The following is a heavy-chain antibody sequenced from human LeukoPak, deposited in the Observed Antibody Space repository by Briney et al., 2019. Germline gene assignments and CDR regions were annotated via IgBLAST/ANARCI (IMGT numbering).Heavy chain of an antibody. Sequence: GASVKVSCKASGYTFTSYYMHWVRQAPGQGLEWMGIINPSGGSTSYAQKLQGRVTMTRDMSTSTVYMELSSLRSEDTAVYYCARARDIAVVVAPMTRAFDIWGQGTMVTVSS. CDR1: GYTFTSYY. CDR2: INPSGGST. D-gene: IGHD2-15*01. J-gene: IGHJ3*02. V-gene: IGHV1-46*01. CDR3: ARARDIAVVVAPMTRAFDI.